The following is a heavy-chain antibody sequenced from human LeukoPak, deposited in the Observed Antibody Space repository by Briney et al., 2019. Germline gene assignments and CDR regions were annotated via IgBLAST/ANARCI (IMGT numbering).Heavy chain of an antibody. CDR2: IYYSGST. V-gene: IGHV4-59*12. D-gene: IGHD3-3*01. CDR3: ARVPLKTIFGVVITNWFDP. Sequence: SETLSLTCTVSGGSISSYYWSWIRQPPGKGLEWIGSIYYSGSTYYNPSLKSRVTISVDTSKNQFSLKLSSVTAADTAVYYCARVPLKTIFGVVITNWFDPWGQGTLVTVSS. J-gene: IGHJ5*02. CDR1: GGSISSYY.